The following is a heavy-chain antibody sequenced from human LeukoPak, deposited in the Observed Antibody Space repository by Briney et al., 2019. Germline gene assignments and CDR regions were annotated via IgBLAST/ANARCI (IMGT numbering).Heavy chain of an antibody. CDR1: DYTFTTYG. J-gene: IGHJ4*02. CDR3: AREYSDILTGYYRY. V-gene: IGHV1-18*01. CDR2: ISAYNGNT. D-gene: IGHD3-9*01. Sequence: ASVKVSCKASDYTFTTYGITWVRQAPGQGLEWMGWISAYNGNTNYAQKLQGRVTMTTDTSTSTAYMELRSLRSDDTAVYYCAREYSDILTGYYRYWGQGTLVTVSS.